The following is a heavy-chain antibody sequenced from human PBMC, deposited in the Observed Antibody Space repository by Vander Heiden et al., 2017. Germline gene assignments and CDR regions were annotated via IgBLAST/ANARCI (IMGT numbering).Heavy chain of an antibody. CDR3: ARDVGYTVTSNYYYGMDV. CDR2: IYYSGST. J-gene: IGHJ6*02. Sequence: QVQLQESGPGLVKPSETLSLTCTVSGGSISSYYWSWLRQPPGKGLEWIGYIYYSGSTNYNPSLKSRVTISVDTSKNQFSLKLSSVTAADTAVYYCARDVGYTVTSNYYYGMDVWGQGTTVTVSS. D-gene: IGHD4-17*01. V-gene: IGHV4-59*01. CDR1: GGSISSYY.